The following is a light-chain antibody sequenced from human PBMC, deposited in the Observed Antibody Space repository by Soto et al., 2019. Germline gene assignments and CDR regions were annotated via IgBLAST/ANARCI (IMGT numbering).Light chain of an antibody. Sequence: EIVMTQSPATLSVSPGERATLSCRASQSVSSNLAWYQHKLVQAPRLLIYGESNRATGIPARFSGSGSGTDVTLTIRSLHCEDFAVYDCQQYKEWWTFGHGIKVEIK. J-gene: IGKJ1*01. V-gene: IGKV3-15*01. CDR1: QSVSSN. CDR3: QQYKEWWT. CDR2: GES.